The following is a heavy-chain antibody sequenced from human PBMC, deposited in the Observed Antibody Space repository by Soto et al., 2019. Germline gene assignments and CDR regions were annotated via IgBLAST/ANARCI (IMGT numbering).Heavy chain of an antibody. V-gene: IGHV1-2*02. CDR2: IRPKSGET. Sequence: QVQLVQSGAEVEEPGASVKVSCKASGYNFNDYFMHWMRQAPGQGLEWMGWIRPKSGETKYEQKFQGRVTMTSDTSISTAYMQLTMVTSDDTAVYFCAAETGADTFDYWDQGTLVTVST. CDR3: AAETGADTFDY. CDR1: GYNFNDYF. J-gene: IGHJ4*02. D-gene: IGHD1-1*01.